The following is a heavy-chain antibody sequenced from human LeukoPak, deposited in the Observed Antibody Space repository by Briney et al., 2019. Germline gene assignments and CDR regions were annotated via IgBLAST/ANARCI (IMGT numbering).Heavy chain of an antibody. CDR1: GFTFSSYS. CDR2: ISSSSSTI. CDR3: ARVYYDSSGYLSHGDY. D-gene: IGHD3-22*01. V-gene: IGHV3-48*01. J-gene: IGHJ4*02. Sequence: PGGSLGLSCAASGFTFSSYSMNWVRQAPGKGLEWVSYISSSSSTIYYADSVKGRFTISRDNAKNSLYLQMNSLRAEDTAVYYCARVYYDSSGYLSHGDYWGQGTLVTVSS.